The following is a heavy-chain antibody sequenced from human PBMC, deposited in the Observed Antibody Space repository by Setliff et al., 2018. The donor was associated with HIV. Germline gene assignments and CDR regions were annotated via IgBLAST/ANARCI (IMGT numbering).Heavy chain of an antibody. V-gene: IGHV4-61*02. CDR1: GGSLSSGYYY. D-gene: IGHD2-15*01. CDR3: ARVSITYWYSIPTFYYYYMDV. Sequence: SETLSLTCTVSGGSLSSGYYYWSWVRQPAGKGLEWIGRIYSSGSTNYNPSLKSRVTISMDTSKSQFFLKLASVTAADTAMYYCARVSITYWYSIPTFYYYYMDVWGKGTKVTVSS. J-gene: IGHJ6*03. CDR2: IYSSGST.